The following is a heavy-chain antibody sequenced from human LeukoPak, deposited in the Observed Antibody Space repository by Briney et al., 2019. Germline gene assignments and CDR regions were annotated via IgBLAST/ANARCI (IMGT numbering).Heavy chain of an antibody. CDR1: GYTFISYG. CDR3: ARGYFDSSGYRYFYDN. D-gene: IGHD3-22*01. V-gene: IGHV1-18*01. J-gene: IGHJ1*01. CDR2: ISAYNSYT. Sequence: GASVKVSCKTSGYTFISYGISWVRQAPGQGLEWMGWISAYNSYTNYARKFQPTVTMTTDTSTNTAFLELRNLKADDTAVYYCARGYFDSSGYRYFYDNWGQGTLVTVSS.